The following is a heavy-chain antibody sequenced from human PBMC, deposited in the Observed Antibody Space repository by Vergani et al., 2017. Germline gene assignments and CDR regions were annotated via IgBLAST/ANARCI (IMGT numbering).Heavy chain of an antibody. D-gene: IGHD3-22*01. J-gene: IGHJ4*02. V-gene: IGHV1-69*01. CDR1: GGTFSSYA. Sequence: QVQLVKSGAAVKKPGSSVKVSCKASGGTFSSYAISWVRQAPGQGLEWMGGIIPIFGTANYAQKFQGRVTITADESTSTAYMELSSLRSEDTAVYYCATTYYYDSSGSNYFDYWGQGTLVTVSS. CDR2: IIPIFGTA. CDR3: ATTYYYDSSGSNYFDY.